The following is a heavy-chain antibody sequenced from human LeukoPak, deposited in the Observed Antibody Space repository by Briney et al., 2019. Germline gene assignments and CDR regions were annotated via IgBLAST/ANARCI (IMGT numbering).Heavy chain of an antibody. J-gene: IGHJ5*02. CDR1: GFTFSSYG. CDR3: AREPRSRYYYGSGASWFDP. CDR2: IRYDGSNK. V-gene: IGHV3-30*02. D-gene: IGHD3-10*01. Sequence: GGSLRLSCAASGFTFSSYGMHWVRQAPGKGLEWVAFIRYDGSNKYYADSVKGRFTISRDNAKNSLYLQMNSLRAEDTAVYYCAREPRSRYYYGSGASWFDPWGQGTLVTVSS.